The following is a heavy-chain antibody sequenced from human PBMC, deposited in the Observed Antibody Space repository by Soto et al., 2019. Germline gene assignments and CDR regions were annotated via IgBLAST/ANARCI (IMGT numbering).Heavy chain of an antibody. D-gene: IGHD3-10*01. J-gene: IGHJ4*02. CDR3: ARGLNYYGSGSYNY. CDR2: IIPILGIA. CDR1: GGTFSSYT. V-gene: IGHV1-69*02. Sequence: ASVKVSCKASGGTFSSYTISWVRQAPGQGLEWMGRIIPILGIANYAQKFQGRVTINADKSTSTAYMELSRLRSDDTAVYYCARGLNYYGSGSYNYWGQGTLVTV.